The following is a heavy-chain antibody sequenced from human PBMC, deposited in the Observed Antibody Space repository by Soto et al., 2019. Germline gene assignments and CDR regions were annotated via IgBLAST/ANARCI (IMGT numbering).Heavy chain of an antibody. D-gene: IGHD6-13*01. J-gene: IGHJ3*02. CDR1: GGSISSGGYY. CDR2: IYYSGST. Sequence: QVQLQESGPGLVKPSQTLSLTCTVSGGSISSGGYYWSWIRQHPGKGLEWIGYIYYSGSTYYNPSLKSRVTIAVDTSKNQFSLKLSSVTAADTAVYYCARVESWTTLQPGAFDIWGPGTMVTVSS. V-gene: IGHV4-31*03. CDR3: ARVESWTTLQPGAFDI.